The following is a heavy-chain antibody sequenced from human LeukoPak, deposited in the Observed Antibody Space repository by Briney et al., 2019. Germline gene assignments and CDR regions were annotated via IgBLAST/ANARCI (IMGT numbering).Heavy chain of an antibody. CDR2: IKSKTDGGTT. V-gene: IGHV3-15*01. J-gene: IGHJ4*02. D-gene: IGHD3-10*01. CDR1: GFTFSNAW. CDR3: ARDRMVRGVID. Sequence: GGSLRLSCAASGFTFSNAWMSWVRQAPGKGLEWVGRIKSKTDGGTTDYAAPVKGRFTISRDDSKNTLYLQMNSLKTEDTAVYYCARDRMVRGVIDWGQGTLVTVSS.